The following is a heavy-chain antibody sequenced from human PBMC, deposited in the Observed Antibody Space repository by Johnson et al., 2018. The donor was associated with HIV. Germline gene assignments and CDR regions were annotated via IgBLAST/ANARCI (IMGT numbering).Heavy chain of an antibody. CDR2: ISAFGLTM. Sequence: VQLVESGGGLVQPGGSLRLSCAASGFTFSSYEMNWVRQVPGKGLEWISYISAFGLTMSYADSVKGRFTISRDNDKNSLFMEMNSLTAEDTAVYYCAREAPQPSDAYDIWGQGTMVTVSS. D-gene: IGHD5-18*01. CDR1: GFTFSSYE. V-gene: IGHV3-48*03. CDR3: AREAPQPSDAYDI. J-gene: IGHJ3*02.